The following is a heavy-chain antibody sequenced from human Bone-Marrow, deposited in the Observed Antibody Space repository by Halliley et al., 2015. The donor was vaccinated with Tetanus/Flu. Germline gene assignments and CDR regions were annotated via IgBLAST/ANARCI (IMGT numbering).Heavy chain of an antibody. CDR2: GIRV. V-gene: IGHV3-74*01. J-gene: IGHJ6*02. CDR3: ARDPYSSASPRTVSYYSGMDV. Sequence: GIRVSYADSVKGRFTLSRDNAKNTLDRQMNSLRVEDTAVYYCARDPYSSASPRTVSYYSGMDVWGQGTAVTVSS. D-gene: IGHD6-19*01.